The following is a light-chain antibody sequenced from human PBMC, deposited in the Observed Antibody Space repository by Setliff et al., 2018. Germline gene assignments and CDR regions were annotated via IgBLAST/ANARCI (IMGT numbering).Light chain of an antibody. V-gene: IGLV2-14*03. Sequence: QSALTQPASMSESPGQSITISCTGTSRDVGAHDFVSWYQQRPGKAPKLIIYDVNNRPSGVSNRFSGSKSGNTASLTISGLQAEDDADYYCSSHTTSSTWVFGGGTK. J-gene: IGLJ3*02. CDR2: DVN. CDR3: SSHTTSSTWV. CDR1: SRDVGAHDF.